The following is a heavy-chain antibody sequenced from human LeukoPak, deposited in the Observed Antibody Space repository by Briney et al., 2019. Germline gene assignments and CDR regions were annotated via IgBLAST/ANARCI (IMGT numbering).Heavy chain of an antibody. CDR2: IKQDGSEK. D-gene: IGHD6-13*01. CDR1: GFTFSDYW. Sequence: GGSLRLSCAASGFTFSDYWMSWVRQAPGKGLEWVANIKQDGSEKYYVDSVKGRFTISRDNAKNSLYLQMNSLRAEDTAVYYCARDRQVGYSSSWHMDNWFDPWGQGTLVTVSS. V-gene: IGHV3-7*01. CDR3: ARDRQVGYSSSWHMDNWFDP. J-gene: IGHJ5*02.